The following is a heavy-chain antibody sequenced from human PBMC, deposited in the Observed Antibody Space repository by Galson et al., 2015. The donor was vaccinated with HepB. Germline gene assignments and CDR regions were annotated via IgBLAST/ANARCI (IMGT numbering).Heavy chain of an antibody. V-gene: IGHV3-21*01. J-gene: IGHJ2*01. D-gene: IGHD7-27*01. CDR2: ISSSSSYM. CDR3: ARDPTGDERSFTGAYWYFDL. Sequence: SLRLSCAASGFTFSSYSMNWVRQAPGKGLEWVSSISSSSSYMYYADSVKGRFTISRDNAKNSLYLQMNSLRAEDTAVYYCARDPTGDERSFTGAYWYFDLWGRGTLVTVSS. CDR1: GFTFSSYS.